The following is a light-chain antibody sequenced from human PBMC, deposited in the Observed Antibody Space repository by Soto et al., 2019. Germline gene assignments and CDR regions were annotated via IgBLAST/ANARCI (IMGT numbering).Light chain of an antibody. V-gene: IGKV3-20*01. CDR3: QQYGSSPWYT. Sequence: EIVLTQSPGTLSLSPGERATLSCRASQSVSSSYLAWYQQKPGQAPRLLIYGASSRATGIPDRFSGSGSGTDFTLTISRLETEDFAVYYWQQYGSSPWYTFGQGTKLEIK. CDR1: QSVSSSY. CDR2: GAS. J-gene: IGKJ2*01.